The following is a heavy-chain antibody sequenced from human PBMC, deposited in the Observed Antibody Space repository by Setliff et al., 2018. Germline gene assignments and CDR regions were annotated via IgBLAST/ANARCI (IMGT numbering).Heavy chain of an antibody. D-gene: IGHD2-2*01. CDR3: VKGSSDSRPYYFDY. CDR2: ITHSGWDT. Sequence: SCAASGFTFWSYAMSWVRQAPGKGLEWISAITHSGWDTYHADSVKGRFTISRANSQNTLFLQMNSLRVEDTAVYFCVKGSSDSRPYYFDYWGQGMLVTVSS. J-gene: IGHJ4*02. V-gene: IGHV3-23*01. CDR1: GFTFWSYA.